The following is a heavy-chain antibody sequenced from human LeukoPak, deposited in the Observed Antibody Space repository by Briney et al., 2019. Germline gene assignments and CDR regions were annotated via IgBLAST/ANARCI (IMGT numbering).Heavy chain of an antibody. CDR3: ARDLGYSSGWPWNYYYGMDV. CDR2: IIPILGIA. V-gene: IGHV1-69*04. CDR1: GGTFSSYT. J-gene: IGHJ6*02. D-gene: IGHD6-19*01. Sequence: SVKVSCKASGGTFSSYTISWVRQAPGQGLEWMGRIIPILGIANYAQKFQGRVTITADKSTSTAYMELSSLRSEDTAVYYCARDLGYSSGWPWNYYYGMDVRGQGTTVTVS.